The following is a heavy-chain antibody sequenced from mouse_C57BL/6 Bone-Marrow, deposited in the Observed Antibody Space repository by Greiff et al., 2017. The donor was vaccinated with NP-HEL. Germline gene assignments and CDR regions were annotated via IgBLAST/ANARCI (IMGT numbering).Heavy chain of an antibody. D-gene: IGHD1-1*01. CDR3: ARTLITTVVPCDY. J-gene: IGHJ2*01. Sequence: QVQLKESGAELAKPGASVKLSCKASGYTFTSYWMHWVKQRPGQGLEWIGYINPSSGYTKYNQKFKDKATLTADKSSSTAYMQLSSLTYEDSAVYYCARTLITTVVPCDYWGQGTTLTVSS. CDR1: GYTFTSYW. CDR2: INPSSGYT. V-gene: IGHV1-7*01.